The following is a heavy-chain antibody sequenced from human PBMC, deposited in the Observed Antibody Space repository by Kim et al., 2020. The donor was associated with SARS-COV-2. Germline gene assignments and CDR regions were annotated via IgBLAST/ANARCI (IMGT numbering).Heavy chain of an antibody. Sequence: GGSLRLSCAASGFTFSGSAVHWVRRASGRGLEWIGRIKNKADNYATAYAASVRGRFTISRDDSKNTAYLQMKSLKTEDTAVYYCTRLYYDSSGYPTPGYWGQGTLVTVSS. J-gene: IGHJ4*02. D-gene: IGHD3-22*01. CDR3: TRLYYDSSGYPTPGY. CDR1: GFTFSGSA. V-gene: IGHV3-73*01. CDR2: IKNKADNYAT.